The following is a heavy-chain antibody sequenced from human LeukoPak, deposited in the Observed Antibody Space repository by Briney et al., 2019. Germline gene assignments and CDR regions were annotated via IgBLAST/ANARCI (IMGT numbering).Heavy chain of an antibody. D-gene: IGHD2-15*01. V-gene: IGHV3-23*01. J-gene: IGHJ4*02. CDR1: GFTFSSYA. CDR3: AKDLDIVVVVAASYPFDY. Sequence: GGSLRLSCAASGFTFSSYAMSWVRQAPGKGLEWVSAISGSGGSTYYADSVKGRFTISRDNSKNTLYLQMNSLRAEDTAVYYCAKDLDIVVVVAASYPFDYWGQGTLVTVSA. CDR2: ISGSGGST.